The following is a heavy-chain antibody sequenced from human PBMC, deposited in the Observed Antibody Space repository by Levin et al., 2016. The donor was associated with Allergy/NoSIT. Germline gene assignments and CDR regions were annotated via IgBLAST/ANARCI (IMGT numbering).Heavy chain of an antibody. CDR2: ISGSGGST. V-gene: IGHV3-23*01. J-gene: IGHJ4*02. Sequence: WIRQPPGKGLEWVSGISGSGGSTYYADSVKGRFTISRDNSKNTLYLQMNSLRAEDTAVYYCAKVRAIWDYFHYWGRGTLVTVSS. CDR3: AKVRAIWDYFHY. D-gene: IGHD2-21*01.